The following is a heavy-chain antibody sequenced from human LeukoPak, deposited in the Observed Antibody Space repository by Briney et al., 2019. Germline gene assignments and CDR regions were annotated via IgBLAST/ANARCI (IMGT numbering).Heavy chain of an antibody. D-gene: IGHD2-8*01. CDR2: IYTSGNT. Sequence: PSETLSLTFTVSGXSISSYYWSWIRQPAGKGLEWIGRIYTSGNTHYNPSLKSRVTMSVDTSKNQFSLKLSSVTAADTAVYYCARDGGYRTNGVCSIYDYWGQGTLVTVSS. CDR3: ARDGGYRTNGVCSIYDY. V-gene: IGHV4-4*07. J-gene: IGHJ4*02. CDR1: GXSISSYY.